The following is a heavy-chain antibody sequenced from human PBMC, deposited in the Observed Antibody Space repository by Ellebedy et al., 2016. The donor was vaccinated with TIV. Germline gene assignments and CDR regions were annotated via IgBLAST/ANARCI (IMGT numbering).Heavy chain of an antibody. CDR3: ARPDY. V-gene: IGHV3-30*03. J-gene: IGHJ4*02. Sequence: GESLKISCVASGFRFSGYGMHWVRQAPGKGLEWVAVISYDGSNEYYGDSVKGRFTISRDNSQNTLFLQMNSLTTEDTAVYYCARPDYWGQGTLVTVSS. CDR2: ISYDGSNE. CDR1: GFRFSGYG.